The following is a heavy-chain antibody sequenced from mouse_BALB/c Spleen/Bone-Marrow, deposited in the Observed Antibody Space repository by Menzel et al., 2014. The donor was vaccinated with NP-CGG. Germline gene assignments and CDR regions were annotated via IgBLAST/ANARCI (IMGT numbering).Heavy chain of an antibody. J-gene: IGHJ3*01. Sequence: VKLQESGPELVRPGVSAKISCKGSGYTFTDYAMHWVKQSHAKSLEWIGVISTYSGNTNYNQKFKGKATMTVDKSSSTAYMELARLTSEDSAIYYCARGIYYDSTWFAYWGQGTLVTVSA. V-gene: IGHV1-67*01. CDR3: ARGIYYDSTWFAY. D-gene: IGHD2-4*01. CDR2: ISTYSGNT. CDR1: GYTFTDYA.